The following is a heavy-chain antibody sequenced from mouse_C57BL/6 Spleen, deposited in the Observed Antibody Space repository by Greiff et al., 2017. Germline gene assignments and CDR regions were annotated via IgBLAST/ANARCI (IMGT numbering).Heavy chain of an antibody. CDR1: GYTFTDHT. J-gene: IGHJ1*03. CDR3: AREPRLTSYFDV. D-gene: IGHD2-12*01. CDR2: IYPRDGST. Sequence: VQRVESDAELVKPGASVKISCKVSGYTFTDHTIHWMKQRPEQGLAWIGYIYPRDGSTKSNEKFKGKATLTADKSSSTAYMQLNSLTSEDSAVYFCAREPRLTSYFDVWGTGTTVTVSS. V-gene: IGHV1-78*01.